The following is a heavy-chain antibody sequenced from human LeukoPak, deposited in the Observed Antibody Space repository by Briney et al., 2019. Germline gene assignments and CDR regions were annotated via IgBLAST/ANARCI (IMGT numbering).Heavy chain of an antibody. CDR2: IYYSGCT. D-gene: IGHD5-18*01. J-gene: IGHJ6*03. Sequence: PSETLSLTCTVSGGSISSYYWSWIRQPPGKGLEWIGYIYYSGCTNYNPSLKSRVTISVDTSKNQFSLKLSSVTAADTAVDYCARDRGYSYGDYYYYYYYMDVWGRGTTVTVSS. V-gene: IGHV4-59*01. CDR1: GGSISSYY. CDR3: ARDRGYSYGDYYYYYYYMDV.